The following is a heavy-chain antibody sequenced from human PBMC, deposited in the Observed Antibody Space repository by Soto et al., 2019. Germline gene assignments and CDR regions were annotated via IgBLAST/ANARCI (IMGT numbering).Heavy chain of an antibody. CDR1: GGSISSSSYY. V-gene: IGHV4-39*01. CDR3: ARTTMVRGPTDY. D-gene: IGHD3-10*01. CDR2: IYYSGST. Sequence: SETLSLTCTVSGGSISSSSYYWGWIRQPPGKGLEWIGSIYYSGSTYYNPSLKSRVTISVDTSKNQFSLKLSSVTAADTAVYYCARTTMVRGPTDYWGQGTLVTASS. J-gene: IGHJ4*02.